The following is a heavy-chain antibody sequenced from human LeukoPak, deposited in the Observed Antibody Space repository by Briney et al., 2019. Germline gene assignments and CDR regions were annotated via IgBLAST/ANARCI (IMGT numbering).Heavy chain of an antibody. D-gene: IGHD5-18*01. CDR2: ISSSGSTK. J-gene: IGHJ6*03. CDR3: ARVGGYSYGYSNFYMDV. CDR1: GFIFSSYE. Sequence: GGSLRLSCAASGFIFSSYEMNWVRQAPGKGLEWLSYISSSGSTKYYADSVRGRFTISRDNAKNSPYLQMNNLRAEDTAVYYCARVGGYSYGYSNFYMDVWGKGTTVTISS. V-gene: IGHV3-48*03.